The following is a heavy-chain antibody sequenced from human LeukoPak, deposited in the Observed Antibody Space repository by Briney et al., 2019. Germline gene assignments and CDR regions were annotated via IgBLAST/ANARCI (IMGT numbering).Heavy chain of an antibody. CDR3: ARDCCSGGSCYCDY. J-gene: IGHJ4*02. CDR2: INHSGST. D-gene: IGHD2-15*01. CDR1: GGSFSGYY. V-gene: IGHV4-34*01. Sequence: SETLSLTCAVYGGSFSGYYWSWLRQPPGKGLEWVGEINHSGSTNCNPSLKSRVTISVDTSKNQFSLKLSSVTAADTAVYYCARDCCSGGSCYCDYWGQGTLVTVSS.